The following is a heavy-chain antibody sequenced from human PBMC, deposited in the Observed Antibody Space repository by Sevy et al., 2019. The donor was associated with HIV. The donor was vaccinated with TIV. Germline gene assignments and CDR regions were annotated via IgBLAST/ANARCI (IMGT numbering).Heavy chain of an antibody. V-gene: IGHV3-23*01. CDR2: ITGGGGTT. D-gene: IGHD6-19*01. Sequence: GGSLRLSCAASGFTFSTYAMGWVRQAPGKGLAWVSTITGGGGTTSYADSVKGRFTISRDNSKNTLFLQMDSLRAEDTAIYYCAKAPWDIAVAGTGNWFDPWGQGTLVTVSS. J-gene: IGHJ5*02. CDR3: AKAPWDIAVAGTGNWFDP. CDR1: GFTFSTYA.